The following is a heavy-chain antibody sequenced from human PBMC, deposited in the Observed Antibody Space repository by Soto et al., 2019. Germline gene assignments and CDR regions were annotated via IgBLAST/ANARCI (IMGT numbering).Heavy chain of an antibody. V-gene: IGHV3-23*01. Sequence: GGALRRSCADSGFTFSSYAMSWVRQAPGKGLEWVSAISGSGGSTYYADSVKGRFTISRDNSKNTLYLQMNSLRAEDTAVYYCAKARAQYYDFWSGYPVAYWGQGTLFTVSS. CDR2: ISGSGGST. CDR3: AKARAQYYDFWSGYPVAY. D-gene: IGHD3-3*01. CDR1: GFTFSSYA. J-gene: IGHJ4*02.